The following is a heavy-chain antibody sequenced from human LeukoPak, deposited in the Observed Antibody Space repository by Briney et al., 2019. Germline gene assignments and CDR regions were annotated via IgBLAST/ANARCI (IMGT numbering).Heavy chain of an antibody. CDR3: ARDQVPAAHDAFDI. D-gene: IGHD2-2*01. CDR2: INPNSGGT. Sequence: ASVKVSCKASGYTFTGYYMHWVRQAPGQGLEWMGWINPNSGGTNYAQKFQGRVTMTRDTSISTAYMELGRLRSDDTAVYYCARDQVPAAHDAFDIWGQGTMVTVSS. CDR1: GYTFTGYY. V-gene: IGHV1-2*02. J-gene: IGHJ3*02.